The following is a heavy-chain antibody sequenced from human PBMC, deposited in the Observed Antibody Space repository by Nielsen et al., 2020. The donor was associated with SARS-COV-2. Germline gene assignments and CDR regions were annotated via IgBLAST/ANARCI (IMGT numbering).Heavy chain of an antibody. D-gene: IGHD3-9*01. J-gene: IGHJ4*02. V-gene: IGHV3-9*01. CDR3: ASHGGYDILTGYYFDY. CDR2: ISWNSGSI. Sequence: GGSLRLSCAASGFTFDDYAMHWVRQAPGKGLEWVSGISWNSGSIGYADSVKGRFTISRDNAKNSLYLQMNSLRAEDTAVYYCASHGGYDILTGYYFDYWGQGTLVTVSS. CDR1: GFTFDDYA.